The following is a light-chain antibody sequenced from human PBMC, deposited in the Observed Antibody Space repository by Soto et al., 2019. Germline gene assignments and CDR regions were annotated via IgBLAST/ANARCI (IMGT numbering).Light chain of an antibody. CDR1: QSVSKW. V-gene: IGKV1-5*01. Sequence: DIQMTQSPSTLSASVGDRVTITCRASQSVSKWLAWYQQKPGKAPKLLIYDVSRLETGVPSRFSGSGSLTEFTLTISGVQPDDFATYYSHQYKTYNTCGPGTKLEIK. J-gene: IGKJ2*01. CDR2: DVS. CDR3: HQYKTYNT.